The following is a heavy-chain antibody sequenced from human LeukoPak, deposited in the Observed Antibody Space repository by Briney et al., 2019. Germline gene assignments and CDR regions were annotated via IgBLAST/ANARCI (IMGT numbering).Heavy chain of an antibody. CDR2: FDPEDGET. CDR1: GYTLTELS. D-gene: IGHD3-9*01. J-gene: IGHJ5*02. V-gene: IGHV1-24*01. CDR3: ATGRYDILTGPPYNWFDP. Sequence: ASAKVSCKVSGYTLTELSMHWVRQAPGKGLEWMGGFDPEDGETIYAQKFQGRVTMTEDTSTDTAYMELSSLRSEDTAVYYCATGRYDILTGPPYNWFDPWGQGTLVTVSS.